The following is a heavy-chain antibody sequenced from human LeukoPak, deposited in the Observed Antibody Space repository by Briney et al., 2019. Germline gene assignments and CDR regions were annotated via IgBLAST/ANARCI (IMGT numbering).Heavy chain of an antibody. D-gene: IGHD6-13*01. CDR1: GFTFSNSW. CDR3: PTGLRAADTN. CDR2: IKSKTDGGTT. J-gene: IGHJ4*02. Sequence: GGSLRLSCAASGFTFSNSWMSWGRQARGKGLEWGGRIKSKTDGGTTDYAEAVKGIFTISREDTKNELYLQMNSLETAATAVYSCPTGLRAADTNWGLGTLVTVSS. V-gene: IGHV3-15*01.